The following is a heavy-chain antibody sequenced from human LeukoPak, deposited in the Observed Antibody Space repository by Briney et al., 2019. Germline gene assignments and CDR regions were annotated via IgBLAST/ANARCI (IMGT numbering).Heavy chain of an antibody. CDR3: AGLGVAAAGTSVYYYYGMDV. CDR2: IYPGDSDT. V-gene: IGHV5-51*01. Sequence: GESLKISCKGSGYSFTSYWIGWVRQMPGKGLEWMGIIYPGDSDTRYSPSFQGQVTISADKSISTAYLQWSSLKASDTAMYYCAGLGVAAAGTSVYYYYGMDVWGQGTTVTVSS. J-gene: IGHJ6*02. D-gene: IGHD6-13*01. CDR1: GYSFTSYW.